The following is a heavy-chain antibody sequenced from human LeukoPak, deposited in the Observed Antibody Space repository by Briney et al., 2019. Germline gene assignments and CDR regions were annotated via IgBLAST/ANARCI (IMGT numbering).Heavy chain of an antibody. D-gene: IGHD7-27*01. Sequence: PGGSLRLSCAASGFSFNSFEMSWVRQAPGKGLEWVSYISSSGSTIYYADSVKGRFTISRDNAKNSLYLQMNSLRAEDTAVYYCARATLTGHVLTYYYYGMDVWGQGTTVTVSS. CDR2: ISSSGSTI. CDR1: GFSFNSFE. V-gene: IGHV3-48*03. CDR3: ARATLTGHVLTYYYYGMDV. J-gene: IGHJ6*02.